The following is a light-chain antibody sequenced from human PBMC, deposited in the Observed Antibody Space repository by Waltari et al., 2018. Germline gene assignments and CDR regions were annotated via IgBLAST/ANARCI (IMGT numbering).Light chain of an antibody. Sequence: QSVLTQPPSASGTPGQRVTISCFGSPSNIGGNTVNWYQHLPGTAPKVLIFFNRGRPPGVPDRFSGSKAGTSASLAISGLQSEDEADYYCAAWDDSLNGRVFGGGTKLTVL. CDR2: FNR. J-gene: IGLJ3*02. CDR3: AAWDDSLNGRV. V-gene: IGLV1-44*01. CDR1: PSNIGGNT.